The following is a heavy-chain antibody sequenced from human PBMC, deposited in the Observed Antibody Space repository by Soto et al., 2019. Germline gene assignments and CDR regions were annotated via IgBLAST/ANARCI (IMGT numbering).Heavy chain of an antibody. V-gene: IGHV3-48*01. Sequence: EKGLEWVSYISSSSSTIYYADSVKGRFTISRDNAKNSLYLQMNSLRAEDTFVYYCARDGKRLLFGAFDFWRKGTSVPVSS. D-gene: IGHD6-25*01. CDR2: ISSSSSTI. J-gene: IGHJ3*01. CDR3: ARDGKRLLFGAFDF.